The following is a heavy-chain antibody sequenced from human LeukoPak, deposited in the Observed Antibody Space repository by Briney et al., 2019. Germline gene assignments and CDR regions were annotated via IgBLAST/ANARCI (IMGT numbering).Heavy chain of an antibody. CDR2: IYYTGST. CDR3: ARGLPGARIPYHFDS. CDR1: GDSISNGGYF. V-gene: IGHV4-31*03. Sequence: NPSQTLSLTCTVSGDSISNGGYFWSWIRQHPGKDLEWIGYIYYTGSTTYNPSLQGRVTISVDTSKNNFSLRLNSVTAADTAVYFCARGLPGARIPYHFDSWGQGTLVAVSS. D-gene: IGHD1-1*01. J-gene: IGHJ4*02.